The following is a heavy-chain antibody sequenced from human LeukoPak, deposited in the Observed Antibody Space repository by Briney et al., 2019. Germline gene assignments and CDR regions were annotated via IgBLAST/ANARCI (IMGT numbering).Heavy chain of an antibody. CDR1: GFTFSSYE. Sequence: PGGSLRLSCAASGFTFSSYEMNWVRQAPGKGLEWVSYISSSGSTIYYADSVKGRFTISRDNAKNSLYLQMNSLRAEDTAVYYCARDGNSGWYTGENYYYYGMDVWGQGTTVTVSS. CDR2: ISSSGSTI. V-gene: IGHV3-48*03. J-gene: IGHJ6*02. D-gene: IGHD6-19*01. CDR3: ARDGNSGWYTGENYYYYGMDV.